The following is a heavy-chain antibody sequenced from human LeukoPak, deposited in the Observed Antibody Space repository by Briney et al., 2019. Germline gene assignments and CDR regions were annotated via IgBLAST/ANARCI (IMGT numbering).Heavy chain of an antibody. D-gene: IGHD3-22*01. CDR3: AKILFYDSSGYPVDY. Sequence: PGRSLRLSCAASGFTFSNYGMHWVRQAPGKGLEWVAFIRYDGSNKYYADSVKGRFTISRDNSKNTLYLQMNSLRAEDTAVYYCAKILFYDSSGYPVDYWGQGTLVTVSS. J-gene: IGHJ4*02. CDR1: GFTFSNYG. V-gene: IGHV3-30*02. CDR2: IRYDGSNK.